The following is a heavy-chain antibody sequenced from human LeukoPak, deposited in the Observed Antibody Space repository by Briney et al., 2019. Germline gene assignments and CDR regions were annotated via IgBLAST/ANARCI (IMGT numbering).Heavy chain of an antibody. CDR3: AALQLWFLGS. CDR2: ISWNSGSI. Sequence: QPGGSLRLSCAASGFTFDDYAMPWVRQAPGKGLEWVSGISWNSGSIGYADSVKGRFTISRDNAKNSLYLQMNSLRAEDTAVYYCAALQLWFLGSWGQGTLVTVSS. J-gene: IGHJ5*02. CDR1: GFTFDDYA. D-gene: IGHD5-18*01. V-gene: IGHV3-9*01.